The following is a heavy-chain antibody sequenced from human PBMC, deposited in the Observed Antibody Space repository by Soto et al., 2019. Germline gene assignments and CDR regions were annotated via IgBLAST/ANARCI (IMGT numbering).Heavy chain of an antibody. D-gene: IGHD6-13*01. CDR2: IDPSDSYT. J-gene: IGHJ6*02. CDR3: ASLVYRSSWYETLSLDYYGMDV. V-gene: IGHV5-10-1*01. Sequence: VASLKISCNGSGYGFTIYWISWVRQMPWKGLEWMGRIDPSDSYTNYSPSFQGHVTISADKSISTAYLQWSSLKASDTAMYYCASLVYRSSWYETLSLDYYGMDVWGQGTTVTVSS. CDR1: GYGFTIYW.